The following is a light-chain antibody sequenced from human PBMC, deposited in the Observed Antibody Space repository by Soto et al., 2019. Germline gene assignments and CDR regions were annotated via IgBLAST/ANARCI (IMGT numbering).Light chain of an antibody. J-gene: IGKJ3*01. CDR2: DAS. CDR3: QQRSNWLGT. CDR1: QSVGSF. Sequence: EIGLTQSPATLSLSPGARSTLSCRASQSVGSFLAWYQQKSGQTPRLLIYDASNRAPGIPARFGGSGSGTAFTLPISSLEPEDFAVYYCQQRSNWLGTFGPGTKVDIK. V-gene: IGKV3-11*01.